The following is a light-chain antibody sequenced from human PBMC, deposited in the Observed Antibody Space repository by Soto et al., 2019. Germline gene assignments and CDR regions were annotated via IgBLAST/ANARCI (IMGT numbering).Light chain of an antibody. J-gene: IGKJ4*01. CDR2: DAS. Sequence: DIRVTKSPSTLSSSVGDRVTITCRASQSISSWLAWYQQKPGKAPKLLIYDASSLESGVPSRFSGSGSGTEFTLTISSLQPEDFATYYCQQLNSYPLTFGGGTKVDIK. CDR3: QQLNSYPLT. CDR1: QSISSW. V-gene: IGKV1-5*01.